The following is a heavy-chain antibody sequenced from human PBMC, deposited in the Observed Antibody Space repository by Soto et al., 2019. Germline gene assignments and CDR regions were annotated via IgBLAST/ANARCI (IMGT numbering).Heavy chain of an antibody. D-gene: IGHD3-10*01. CDR2: IISIFGTA. CDR3: ALHYGSGSNYYYYGMDV. CDR1: GGTFSRYA. Sequence: QVQLVQSGAEVKKPGSSVKASCKASGGTFSRYAISWVRQAPGQGLEWMGGIISIFGTADYTQKFQGRVTITADESTSTAYMELSSLRSEDTAVYYCALHYGSGSNYYYYGMDVWGQGTTVTVSS. V-gene: IGHV1-69*12. J-gene: IGHJ6*02.